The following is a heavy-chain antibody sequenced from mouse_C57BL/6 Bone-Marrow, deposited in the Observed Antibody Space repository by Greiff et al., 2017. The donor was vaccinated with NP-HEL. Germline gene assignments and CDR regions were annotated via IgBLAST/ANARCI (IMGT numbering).Heavy chain of an antibody. J-gene: IGHJ4*01. V-gene: IGHV14-3*01. D-gene: IGHD3-3*01. CDR2: IAPATVNT. Sequence: EVKLVESVAELVRGGGEGKGGGREEGGRSREREVQGGGGRAEQGLEWIGRIAPATVNTKYAPQFQGKATITADTSSNTAYLQLSSLTSEDTAIYYCARGGLYAMDYWGQGTSVTVSS. CDR1: GGRSRERE. CDR3: ARGGLYAMDY.